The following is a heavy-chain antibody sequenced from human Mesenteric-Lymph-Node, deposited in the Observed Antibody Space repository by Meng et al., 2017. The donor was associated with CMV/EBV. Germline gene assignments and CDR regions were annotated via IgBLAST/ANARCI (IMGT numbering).Heavy chain of an antibody. V-gene: IGHV3-23*01. D-gene: IGHD2-2*01. CDR3: AKDEPAAALYYYAMDV. CDR2: ISDSGGIT. CDR1: GFTFSNNV. J-gene: IGHJ6*02. Sequence: GESLKISCAASGFTFSNNVMSWVRRAPGKGLEWVSGISDSGGITYYADSVEGRFTISRDNSKNTLYLQMSSLRGEDTAVYYCAKDEPAAALYYYAMDVWGQGTTVTVSS.